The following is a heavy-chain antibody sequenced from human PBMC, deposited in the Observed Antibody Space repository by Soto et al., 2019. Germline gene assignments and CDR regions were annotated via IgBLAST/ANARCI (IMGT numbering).Heavy chain of an antibody. CDR3: AGSWGFYYLDY. CDR2: IYYSGST. J-gene: IGHJ4*02. CDR1: GGSISSYY. V-gene: IGHV4-59*01. D-gene: IGHD7-27*01. Sequence: SETLSLTCTVSGGSISSYYWSWIRQPPGRGLEWIGYIYYSGSTNYNPSLKSRVTISVDTSKNQFSLKLSSVTAADTAVYYCAGSWGFYYLDYWGQGTLVTVSS.